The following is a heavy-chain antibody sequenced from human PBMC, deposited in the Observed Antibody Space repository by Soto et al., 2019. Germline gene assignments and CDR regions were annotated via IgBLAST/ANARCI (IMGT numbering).Heavy chain of an antibody. Sequence: SVKVSCKASGFTFTSSAVQWLRQARGQRLEWIGWIVVGSGNTNYAQKFQERVTITRDMSTSTAYMELSSLRSEDTAVYYCAAWEDYYDSSGYSFGYWGQGTLVTVSS. V-gene: IGHV1-58*01. CDR2: IVVGSGNT. J-gene: IGHJ4*02. CDR3: AAWEDYYDSSGYSFGY. CDR1: GFTFTSSA. D-gene: IGHD3-22*01.